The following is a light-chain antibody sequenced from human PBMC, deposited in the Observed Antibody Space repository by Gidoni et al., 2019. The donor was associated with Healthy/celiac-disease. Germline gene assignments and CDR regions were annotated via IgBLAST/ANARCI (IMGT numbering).Light chain of an antibody. V-gene: IGKV3-15*01. CDR3: QQYNNWPPYT. CDR1: QSVSSN. CDR2: GAS. J-gene: IGKJ2*01. Sequence: EIVMTQTPATLSVSPGERATLSCRASQSVSSNVAWYQQTPGQAPSLLIYGASTRATGIPARFSCSGSGTEFTLTISSLQSEDFAVYYCQQYNNWPPYTFGQGTKLEIK.